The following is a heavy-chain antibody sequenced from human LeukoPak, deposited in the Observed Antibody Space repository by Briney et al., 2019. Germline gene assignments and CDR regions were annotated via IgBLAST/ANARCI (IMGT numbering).Heavy chain of an antibody. V-gene: IGHV3-33*01. D-gene: IGHD1-26*01. CDR1: GFTFSSYG. CDR2: IWYDGSNK. J-gene: IGHJ4*02. Sequence: GGSLRLSCAASGFTFSSYGMHWVRQAPGKGLEWVAVIWYDGSNKYYADSVKGRFTISRDNSKNTLYLQMNSLRAEDTAVYYCASLPSYSGSYLDYWGQGNLVTVSS. CDR3: ASLPSYSGSYLDY.